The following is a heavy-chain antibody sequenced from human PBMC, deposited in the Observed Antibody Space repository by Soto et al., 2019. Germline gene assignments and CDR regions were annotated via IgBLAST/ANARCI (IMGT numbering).Heavy chain of an antibody. J-gene: IGHJ4*02. CDR3: ARENMTTVTLDY. V-gene: IGHV1-69*13. CDR2: IIPIFGTA. Sequence: ASVKVSCKASGGTFSSYTISWVRQAPGQGLEWMGGIIPIFGTANYAQKFQGRVTITADESTSTAYMELSSLRSEDTAVYYCARENMTTVTLDYWGQGTLVTVSS. D-gene: IGHD4-17*01. CDR1: GGTFSSYT.